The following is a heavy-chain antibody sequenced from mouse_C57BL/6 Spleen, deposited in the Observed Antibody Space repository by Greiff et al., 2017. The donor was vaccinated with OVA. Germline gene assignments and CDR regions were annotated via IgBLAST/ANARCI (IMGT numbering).Heavy chain of an antibody. CDR2: IHPNSGST. V-gene: IGHV1-64*01. J-gene: IGHJ3*01. CDR3: ARDYGSSYTFAY. CDR1: GYTFTSYW. D-gene: IGHD1-1*01. Sequence: QVQLQQPGAELVKPGASVKLSCKASGYTFTSYWMHWVKQRPGQGLEWIGMIHPNSGSTNYNEKFKSKATLTVDKSSSTAYMQLSSLTSEDSAVYYGARDYGSSYTFAYWGQGTLVTVSA.